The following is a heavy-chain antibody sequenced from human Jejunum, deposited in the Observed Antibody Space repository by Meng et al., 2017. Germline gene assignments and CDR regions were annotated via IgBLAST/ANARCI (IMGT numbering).Heavy chain of an antibody. D-gene: IGHD1-26*01. CDR1: GFSFSDHV. V-gene: IGHV3-72*01. CDR3: TGGRLGSAPCDY. CDR2: SRVKDRSYST. J-gene: IGHJ4*02. Sequence: GESLMISWVASGFSFSDHVMDWVRQARGEGLEWIGRSRVKDRSYSTVYAASVGGRFTVSRDESKNLFYLQMNNLRMEDTDVYYCTGGRLGSAPCDYWGQGTLVTVSS.